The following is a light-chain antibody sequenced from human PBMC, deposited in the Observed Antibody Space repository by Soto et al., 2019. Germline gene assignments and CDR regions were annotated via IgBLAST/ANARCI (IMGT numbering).Light chain of an antibody. CDR2: GAS. CDR3: QQYGNSPPWT. CDR1: QSVNSAY. V-gene: IGKV3-20*01. J-gene: IGKJ1*01. Sequence: DIVLTQSPGTLSLSPGERATLSCRASQSVNSAYLAWYQQRPGQAPRLLIYGASTRASAIPDRFSGSGSGTDFTLTISRLEPEDSAVYYCQQYGNSPPWTFGQGTKVEIK.